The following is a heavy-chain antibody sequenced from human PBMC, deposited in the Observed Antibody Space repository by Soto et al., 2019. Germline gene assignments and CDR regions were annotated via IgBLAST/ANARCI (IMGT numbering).Heavy chain of an antibody. V-gene: IGHV3-66*01. CDR2: IYSGGST. D-gene: IGHD6-19*01. CDR3: ASVYSSCWFGFDP. Sequence: EVQLVESGGGLVQPGGSLGLSCAASGFTVSSNYMSWVRQAPGKGLEWVSVIYSGGSTYYADSVKGRFTISRDNSKNTLYLQMNSLRAEDTAVYYCASVYSSCWFGFDPWGQGTLVTVSS. CDR1: GFTVSSNY. J-gene: IGHJ5*02.